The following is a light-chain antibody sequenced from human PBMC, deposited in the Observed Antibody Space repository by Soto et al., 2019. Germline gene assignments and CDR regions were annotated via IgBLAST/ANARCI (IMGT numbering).Light chain of an antibody. J-gene: IGKJ1*01. CDR2: DAS. Sequence: EILLTQSPATLSLSPGERATLSCRASQSVSGYLAWYKQKPGQAPRLLIYDASSRATGIPARFSGSGSGTEFTLTISSLQPEDFAVYYCQQRSNWPWTFGQGTKVDI. CDR3: QQRSNWPWT. CDR1: QSVSGY. V-gene: IGKV3-11*01.